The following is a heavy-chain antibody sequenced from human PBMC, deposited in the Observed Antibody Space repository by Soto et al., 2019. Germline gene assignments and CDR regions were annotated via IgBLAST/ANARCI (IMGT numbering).Heavy chain of an antibody. D-gene: IGHD3-10*01. CDR1: GGSISSYY. V-gene: IGHV4-59*08. Sequence: SETLSLTCTVSGGSISSYYWIWIRQPPGKGLEWIGYIYYSGSTNYNPSLKSRVTISVDTSKNQFSLKLSSVTAADTAVYYCARVGPYDSGSYMFRYDRFDPWGQGTQVTVSS. J-gene: IGHJ5*02. CDR2: IYYSGST. CDR3: ARVGPYDSGSYMFRYDRFDP.